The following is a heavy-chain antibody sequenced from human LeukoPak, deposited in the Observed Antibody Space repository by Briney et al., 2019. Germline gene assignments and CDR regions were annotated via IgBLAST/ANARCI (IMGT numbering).Heavy chain of an antibody. Sequence: SVKVSCKASGGTFSSYAISWVRQAPGPGLEWMGGIIPIFGTANYAQKFQGRVTITADESTSTAYMELSSLRSEDTAVYYCARVVVVVAADNWFDPWGQGTLVTVSS. CDR2: IIPIFGTA. D-gene: IGHD2-15*01. V-gene: IGHV1-69*13. J-gene: IGHJ5*02. CDR1: GGTFSSYA. CDR3: ARVVVVVAADNWFDP.